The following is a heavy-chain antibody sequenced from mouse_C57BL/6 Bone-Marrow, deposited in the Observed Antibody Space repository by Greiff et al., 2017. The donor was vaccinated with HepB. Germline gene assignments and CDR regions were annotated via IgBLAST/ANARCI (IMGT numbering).Heavy chain of an antibody. Sequence: EVTLMDSGGGLVQPGGSLKLSCAASGFTFSDYGMAWVRQAPRKGPEWVAFISNLAYSIYYADPVTGRFPISRENAKNTLYLELSSLRSEDTAMYYCAKRATVGAMDYWGQETSVTVSS. D-gene: IGHD1-1*01. CDR2: ISNLAYSI. J-gene: IGHJ4*01. V-gene: IGHV5-15*01. CDR3: AKRATVGAMDY. CDR1: GFTFSDYG.